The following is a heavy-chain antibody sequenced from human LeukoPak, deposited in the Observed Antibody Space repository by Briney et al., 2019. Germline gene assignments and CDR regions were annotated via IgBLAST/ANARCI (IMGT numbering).Heavy chain of an antibody. V-gene: IGHV3-66*01. CDR1: GFTVSNNY. Sequence: GGSLRLSCAASGFTVSNNYMTWVRQAPGKGLEWVSVLYTGGTTYYADSVKGRFTISRDNSKNTVYLDMNSLRAEDTAVYYCARAVDIVATTPFDLWGQGTMVTVSS. CDR2: LYTGGTT. CDR3: ARAVDIVATTPFDL. J-gene: IGHJ3*01. D-gene: IGHD5-12*01.